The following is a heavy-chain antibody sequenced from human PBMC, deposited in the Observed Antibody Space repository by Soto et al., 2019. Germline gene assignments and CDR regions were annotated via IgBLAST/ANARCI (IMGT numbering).Heavy chain of an antibody. D-gene: IGHD3-22*01. CDR1: GFTFSSYG. CDR3: AKDLYYDSSGYYYPWAFDI. Sequence: GSLRLSCAASGFTFSSYGMHWVRQAPGKGLEWVAVISYDGSNKYYADSVKGRFTISRDNSKNTLYLQMNSLRAEDTAVYYCAKDLYYDSSGYYYPWAFDIWGQGTVVTVSS. V-gene: IGHV3-30*18. CDR2: ISYDGSNK. J-gene: IGHJ3*02.